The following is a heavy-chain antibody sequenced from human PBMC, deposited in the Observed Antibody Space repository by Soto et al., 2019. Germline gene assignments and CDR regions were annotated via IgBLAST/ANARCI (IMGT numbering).Heavy chain of an antibody. CDR3: AKVPSYYYYYGLDV. J-gene: IGHJ6*02. V-gene: IGHV3-23*01. CDR2: ISGSGGST. Sequence: GGSLRPSCAASGFTFSNYAMSWVRQAPGKGLEWVSAISGSGGSTYYADSVKGRFTISRDNSRDTLHLQMNTLRAEDTAAYYCAKVPSYYYYYGLDVWGRGTTVTVSS. CDR1: GFTFSNYA.